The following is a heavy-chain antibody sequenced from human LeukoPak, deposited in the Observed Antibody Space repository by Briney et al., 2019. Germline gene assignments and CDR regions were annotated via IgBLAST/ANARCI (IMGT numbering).Heavy chain of an antibody. CDR2: INHSGST. Sequence: SETLSLTCTVSGGSFSGYYWSWIRQPPGKGLEWIGEINHSGSTNYNPSLKSRVTISVDTSKNQFSLKLSSVTAADTAVYYCARGSLDDFWSGFGYYYYYYYMDVWGKGTTVTVSS. D-gene: IGHD3-3*01. V-gene: IGHV4-34*01. CDR3: ARGSLDDFWSGFGYYYYYYYMDV. CDR1: GGSFSGYY. J-gene: IGHJ6*03.